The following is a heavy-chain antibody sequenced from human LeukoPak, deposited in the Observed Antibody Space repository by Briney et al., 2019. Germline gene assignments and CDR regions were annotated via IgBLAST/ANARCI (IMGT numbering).Heavy chain of an antibody. CDR1: GYTFTGYY. V-gene: IGHV1-2*02. Sequence: ASVKVSCKASGYTFTGYYIHWVRQAPGQGLEWMGWINPNSGGTNYAQKFQGRVTMTRDTSISTAYMEVSRLRSDDTAVYHCARSECSGGICFDAFDIWGQGTMVTVSS. CDR2: INPNSGGT. J-gene: IGHJ3*02. CDR3: ARSECSGGICFDAFDI. D-gene: IGHD2-15*01.